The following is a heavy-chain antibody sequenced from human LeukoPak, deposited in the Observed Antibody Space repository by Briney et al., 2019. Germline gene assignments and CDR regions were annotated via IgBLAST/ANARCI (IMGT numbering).Heavy chain of an antibody. J-gene: IGHJ4*02. CDR1: GGSISSYY. D-gene: IGHD6-13*01. CDR3: AGGEVIAAAAAAFDY. Sequence: PSETLSLTCTVSGGSISSYYWSWIRQPPGKGLEWIGYIYHSGSTNYNPSLKSRVTISVDTSKNQFSLKLSSVTAADTAVYYCAGGEVIAAAAAAFDYWGQGTLVTVSS. V-gene: IGHV4-59*01. CDR2: IYHSGST.